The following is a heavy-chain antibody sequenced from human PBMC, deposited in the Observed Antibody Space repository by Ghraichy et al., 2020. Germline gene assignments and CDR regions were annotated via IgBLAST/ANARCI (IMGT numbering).Heavy chain of an antibody. CDR3: ARVSGGYDLDF. CDR1: GFTFSDHY. J-gene: IGHJ4*02. CDR2: SRNKAKSYST. Sequence: GGSLRLSCAASGFTFSDHYMDWVRQAPGKGLEWIARSRNKAKSYSTEHAASMRGRFTVSRDAALNSLFLQMNSLKTEDTAVYYCARVSGGYDLDFWGQGTLVTVSS. V-gene: IGHV3-72*01. D-gene: IGHD6-25*01.